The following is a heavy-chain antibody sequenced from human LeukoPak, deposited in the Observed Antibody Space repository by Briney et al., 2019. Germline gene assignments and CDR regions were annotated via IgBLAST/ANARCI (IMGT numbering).Heavy chain of an antibody. CDR1: GFIFSTSW. Sequence: PGGSLRLSCAASGFIFSTSWMTWVRQAPGKGLEWVANMKHDGSEKYYVDSVKGRFTISRDNDENSLYLQMNSLRAEDTAVYYCARAEYYYGSESYYGNHYYYYYMDVWGKGTTVTVSS. V-gene: IGHV3-7*01. CDR2: MKHDGSEK. D-gene: IGHD3-10*01. J-gene: IGHJ6*03. CDR3: ARAEYYYGSESYYGNHYYYYYMDV.